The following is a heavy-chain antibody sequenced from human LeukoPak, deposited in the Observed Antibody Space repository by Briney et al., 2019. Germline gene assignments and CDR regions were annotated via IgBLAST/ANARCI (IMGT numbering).Heavy chain of an antibody. J-gene: IGHJ4*02. CDR1: GFTFSNYA. V-gene: IGHV4-34*01. CDR3: AGGFALDY. CDR2: INHSGST. Sequence: GSVRLSCAASGFTFSNYAMSWVRQAPGRGLEWIGEINHSGSTNYNPSLKSRVTISVDTSKNQFSLKLSSVTAADTAVYYCAGGFALDYWGQGTLVTVSS.